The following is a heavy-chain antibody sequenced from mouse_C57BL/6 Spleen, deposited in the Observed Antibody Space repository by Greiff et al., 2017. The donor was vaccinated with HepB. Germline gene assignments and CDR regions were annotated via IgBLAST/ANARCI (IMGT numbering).Heavy chain of an antibody. D-gene: IGHD3-3*01. CDR3: ARGGTGYAMDY. CDR1: GYTFTSYG. V-gene: IGHV1-81*01. CDR2: IYPRSGNT. J-gene: IGHJ4*01. Sequence: VKLQESGAELARPGASVKLSCKASGYTFTSYGISWVRQRTGQGLEWIGEIYPRSGNTYYNEKFKGKATLTADKSSSTAYMELRSLTSEDSAVYFCARGGTGYAMDYWGQGTSVTVSS.